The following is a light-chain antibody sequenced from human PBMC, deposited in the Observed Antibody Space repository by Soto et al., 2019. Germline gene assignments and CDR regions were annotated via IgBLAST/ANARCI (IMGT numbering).Light chain of an antibody. J-gene: IGKJ1*01. Sequence: DIVLPQSPDTLSLSPGERATLSCRASHTVSGPYLAWYQQKLGQAPRLLMYAASSRATGIPDRFSGSESGTNFTLTISRPEPEDFAVYYCHQYGRSPWTFGQGTKVEIK. CDR3: HQYGRSPWT. V-gene: IGKV3-20*01. CDR1: HTVSGPY. CDR2: AAS.